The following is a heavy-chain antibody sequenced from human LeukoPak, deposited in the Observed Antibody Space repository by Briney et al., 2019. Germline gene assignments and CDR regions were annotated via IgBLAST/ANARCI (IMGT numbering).Heavy chain of an antibody. CDR3: AREKGISSAIDL. CDR1: GGSISSYY. J-gene: IGHJ5*02. CDR2: IYYSGST. Sequence: TSQTLSLTCSVSGGSISSYYWSWIRQPPGKGLEWIGYIYYSGSTNYNPSLESRVTMSVDTSKNQFSLKLSSVTAADTAVYYCAREKGISSAIDLWGQGTLVTVSS. V-gene: IGHV4-59*01. D-gene: IGHD6-6*01.